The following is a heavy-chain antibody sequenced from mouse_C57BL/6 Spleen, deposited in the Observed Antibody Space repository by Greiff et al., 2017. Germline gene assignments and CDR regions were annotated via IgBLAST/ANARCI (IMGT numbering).Heavy chain of an antibody. J-gene: IGHJ1*03. D-gene: IGHD1-1*01. V-gene: IGHV1-18*01. CDR1: GYTFTDYN. CDR3: ARSRCSGCARCFDV. Sequence: EVHLVESGPELVKPGDSVKIPCKASGYTFTDYNMDWVKQNHGKSLEWIGDINPNNGGTIYNPKFKGKATLTVDKSSSRAYLELRSLTSVDTAVYYCARSRCSGCARCFDVWGTGTTVTVSS. CDR2: INPNNGGT.